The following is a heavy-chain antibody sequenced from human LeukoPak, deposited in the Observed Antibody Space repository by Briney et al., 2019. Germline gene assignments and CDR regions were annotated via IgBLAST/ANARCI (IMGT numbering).Heavy chain of an antibody. CDR2: IDWDDAK. J-gene: IGHJ4*02. CDR3: AREKVDTAMVTDY. CDR1: GFSLSTSGMR. V-gene: IGHV2-70*04. Sequence: SGPALVIPTQTLTLTCTLSGFSLSTSGMRVSWIRQPPGKALEWLARIDWDDAKFYSTSLRTRLTISKDTSRNQVVLTMTNMDPVDTATYYCAREKVDTAMVTDYWGQGTLVTVSS. D-gene: IGHD5-18*01.